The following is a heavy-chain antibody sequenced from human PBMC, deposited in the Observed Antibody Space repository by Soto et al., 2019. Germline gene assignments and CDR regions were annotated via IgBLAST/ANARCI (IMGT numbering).Heavy chain of an antibody. D-gene: IGHD2-2*01. CDR2: IYWNDDK. Sequence: SGPTLVNPTQTLTLTCTFSGFSLSTSGVGVGWIRQPPGKALEWLALIYWNDDKRYSPSLKSRLTITKDTSKNQVVLTMTNMDHVATAKYCCAHSDRGVPMGYWGQGTLVTVSS. J-gene: IGHJ4*02. CDR1: GFSLSTSGVG. CDR3: AHSDRGVPMGY. V-gene: IGHV2-5*01.